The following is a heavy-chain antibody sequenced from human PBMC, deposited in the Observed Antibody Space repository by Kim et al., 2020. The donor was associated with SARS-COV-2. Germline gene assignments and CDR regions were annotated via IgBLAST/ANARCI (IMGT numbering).Heavy chain of an antibody. D-gene: IGHD3-10*01. V-gene: IGHV4-39*01. CDR1: GGSISSSSYY. CDR3: ASAQITMVRGVISWAFDI. J-gene: IGHJ3*02. CDR2: IYYSGST. Sequence: SETLSLTCTVSGGSISSSSYYWGWIRQPPGKGLEWIGSIYYSGSTYYNPSLKSRVTISVDTSKNQFSLKLSSVTAADTAVYYCASAQITMVRGVISWAFDIWGQGTMVTVSS.